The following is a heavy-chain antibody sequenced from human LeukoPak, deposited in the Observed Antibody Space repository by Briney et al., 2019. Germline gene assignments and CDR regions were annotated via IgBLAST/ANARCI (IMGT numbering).Heavy chain of an antibody. CDR1: GFTFTDYY. D-gene: IGHD3-10*01. V-gene: IGHV3-11*01. J-gene: IGHJ4*02. CDR2: ISPSGTVI. Sequence: PGGSLRLSCSASGFTFTDYYMSCIRQAPGKGLEWVSYISPSGTVIYHGDSVKGRYTISRDNAKRSLYLQMNSLRAEDTAVYYFARDYNCWGQGTLVTVSS. CDR3: ARDYNC.